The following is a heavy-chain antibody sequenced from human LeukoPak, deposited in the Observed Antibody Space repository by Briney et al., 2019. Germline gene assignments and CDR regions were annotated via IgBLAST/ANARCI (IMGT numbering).Heavy chain of an antibody. CDR2: IIPIFGTA. CDR3: ARSNRTIFDADY. J-gene: IGHJ4*02. CDR1: GGTFSSYA. D-gene: IGHD3-3*01. Sequence: SVKVSCKASGGTFSSYAISWVRQAPGQGLEWMGGIIPIFGTANYAQKFQGRVTITTDESTSTAYMELSSLRSEDTAVYYCARSNRTIFDADYWGQGTLVTVSS. V-gene: IGHV1-69*05.